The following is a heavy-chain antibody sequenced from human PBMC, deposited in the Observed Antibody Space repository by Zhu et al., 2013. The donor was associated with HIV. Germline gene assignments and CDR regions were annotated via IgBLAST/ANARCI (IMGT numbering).Heavy chain of an antibody. CDR1: GGTFSSYA. CDR2: IIPIFGTA. D-gene: IGHD6-13*01. J-gene: IGHJ5*02. Sequence: QVQLVQSGAEVKKPGSSVKVSCKASGGTFSSYAISWVRQAPGQGLEWMGGIIPIFGTANYAQKFQGRVTITADESTSTAYMELSSLRSEDTAVYYCARGLVHMAAAGSWFDPWGQGNPGHRLL. V-gene: IGHV1-69*01. CDR3: ARGLVHMAAAGSWFDP.